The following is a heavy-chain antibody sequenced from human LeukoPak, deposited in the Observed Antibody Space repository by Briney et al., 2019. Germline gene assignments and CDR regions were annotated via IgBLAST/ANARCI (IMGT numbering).Heavy chain of an antibody. D-gene: IGHD2-15*01. Sequence: GGSLRLSCAASGFTFSSYAMHWVRQAPGNGLEWVAVISYDGSNKYYADSVKGRFTLSRDNSKNTLYLQMNSLRAVDTAVYYCARDLLNIVVVVAATFGGMDVWGQGTTVTVSS. V-gene: IGHV3-30*01. CDR1: GFTFSSYA. CDR2: ISYDGSNK. CDR3: ARDLLNIVVVVAATFGGMDV. J-gene: IGHJ6*02.